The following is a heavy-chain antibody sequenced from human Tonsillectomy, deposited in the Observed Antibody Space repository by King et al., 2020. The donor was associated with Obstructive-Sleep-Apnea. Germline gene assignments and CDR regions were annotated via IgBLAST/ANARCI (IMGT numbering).Heavy chain of an antibody. V-gene: IGHV2-70*11. CDR1: GFSLTTSGMC. J-gene: IGHJ4*02. D-gene: IGHD3-10*01. CDR2: IDWDDRK. Sequence: TLKESGPALVKPTQTLTLTCTFSGFSLTTSGMCVIWIRQPPGKAPEWLARIDWDDRKYYTTSLRTRLSISKGTAKNQVVLELTNVDPVDTATYYCARTHIFLVRGLDYWGRGTLAT. CDR3: ARTHIFLVRGLDY.